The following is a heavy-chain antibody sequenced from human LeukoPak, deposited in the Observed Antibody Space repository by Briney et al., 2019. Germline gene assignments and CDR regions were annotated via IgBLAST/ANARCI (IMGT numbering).Heavy chain of an antibody. CDR1: GVSFSGYY. CDR3: ASSRVLELRLVYYFDH. Sequence: SETLCLTCAVSGVSFSGYYWSWIRQPPGKGLEWIGEINHSGSTNYNPSLKSRVTISVDTSKNQYSLKLSSVTAADTAVYCCASSRVLELRLVYYFDHWGQGTLVTVSS. J-gene: IGHJ4*02. D-gene: IGHD1-7*01. V-gene: IGHV4-34*01. CDR2: INHSGST.